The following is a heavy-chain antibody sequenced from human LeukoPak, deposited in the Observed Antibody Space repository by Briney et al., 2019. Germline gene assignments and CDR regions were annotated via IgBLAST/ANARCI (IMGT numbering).Heavy chain of an antibody. Sequence: ASVKVSCKASGYTFTSYDINWVRQATGQGLEWMGWMNPDSGNTGYAQKFQGRVTITRNTSISTAYMELSSLRSEDTAVYYCARAPVWTGYYYYMDVWGKGTTVTVSS. CDR1: GYTFTSYD. CDR2: MNPDSGNT. CDR3: ARAPVWTGYYYYMDV. J-gene: IGHJ6*03. V-gene: IGHV1-8*03. D-gene: IGHD3/OR15-3a*01.